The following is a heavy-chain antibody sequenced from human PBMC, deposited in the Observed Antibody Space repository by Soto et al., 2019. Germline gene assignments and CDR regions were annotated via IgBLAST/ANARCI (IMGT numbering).Heavy chain of an antibody. CDR1: GGSISSYY. V-gene: IGHV4-59*08. CDR2: MYYSGST. Sequence: SETLSLTCTVSGGSISSYYWSWIRQPPGKGLEWIGYMYYSGSTNYNPSLKSRVTISVDTSKNQFSLKLSSVTAADTAVYYCARRYRGTLDYWGQGTLVTVSS. CDR3: ARRYRGTLDY. J-gene: IGHJ4*02. D-gene: IGHD2-15*01.